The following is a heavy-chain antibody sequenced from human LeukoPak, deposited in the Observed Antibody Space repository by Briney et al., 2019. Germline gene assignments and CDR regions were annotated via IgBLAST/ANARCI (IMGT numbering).Heavy chain of an antibody. CDR1: GGSISSGGYS. CDR3: ARAGYYEEFYYYYGMDV. D-gene: IGHD3-3*01. CDR2: IYHTGST. Sequence: SQTLSLTCAVSGGSISSGGYSWSWIRQPPGKGLEWIGYIYHTGSTYYNPSLKSRVTISVDRSKNQFSLKLSSVTAADTAVYYCARAGYYEEFYYYYGMDVWGQGTTVTVS. V-gene: IGHV4-30-2*01. J-gene: IGHJ6*02.